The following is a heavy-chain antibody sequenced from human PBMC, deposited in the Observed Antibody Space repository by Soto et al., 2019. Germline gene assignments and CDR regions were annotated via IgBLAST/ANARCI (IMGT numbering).Heavy chain of an antibody. Sequence: GGSLRLSCAASGFTFSSYSMNWVRQAPGKGLEWVSYISSSSSPIYYADSVKGRFTISRDNAKNSLYLQMNSLRAEDTAVYYCARDWNYYGSGSYYTPVSNGMDVWGQGTTVTVSS. D-gene: IGHD3-10*01. CDR1: GFTFSSYS. V-gene: IGHV3-48*01. J-gene: IGHJ6*02. CDR3: ARDWNYYGSGSYYTPVSNGMDV. CDR2: ISSSSSPI.